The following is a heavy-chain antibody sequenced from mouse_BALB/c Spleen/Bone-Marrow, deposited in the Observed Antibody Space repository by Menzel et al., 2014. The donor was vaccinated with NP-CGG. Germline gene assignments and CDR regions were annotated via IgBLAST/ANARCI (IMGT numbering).Heavy chain of an antibody. D-gene: IGHD3-1*01. CDR2: ISSGGGNT. V-gene: IGHV5-9*03. Sequence: EVQLVESGGGLVKPGGSLKLSRAASGFTFSSYTMSWVRQTPEKRLEWVATISSGGGNTYYPDSVKGRLTISRDNAKNNLYLQMSSLRSEDTALYYCARYGSGTFAYWGQGALVTVSA. CDR3: ARYGSGTFAY. J-gene: IGHJ3*01. CDR1: GFTFSSYT.